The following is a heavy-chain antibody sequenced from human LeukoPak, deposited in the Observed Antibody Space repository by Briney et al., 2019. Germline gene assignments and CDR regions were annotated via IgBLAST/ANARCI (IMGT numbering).Heavy chain of an antibody. D-gene: IGHD3-3*01. J-gene: IGHJ5*02. CDR1: GGSISSSSYY. Sequence: SETLSLTXTVSGGSISSSSYYWGWIRQPPGKGLEWIGSIYYSGSTYYNPSLKSRVTISVDTSKNQFSLKLSSVTAADTAVYYCARHAAGTIFGVVIIGENWFDPWGQGTLVTVPS. V-gene: IGHV4-39*01. CDR3: ARHAAGTIFGVVIIGENWFDP. CDR2: IYYSGST.